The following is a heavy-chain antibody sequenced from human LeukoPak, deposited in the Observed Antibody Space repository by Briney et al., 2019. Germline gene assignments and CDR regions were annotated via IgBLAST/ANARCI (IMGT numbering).Heavy chain of an antibody. J-gene: IGHJ4*02. CDR1: GFTFSSYA. D-gene: IGHD1-26*01. CDR2: ISGSGGST. Sequence: GGSLRLSCAASGFTFSSYAMSWVRQAPGKGLEWVSAISGSGGSTYYADSVKGRFTISRDNATNSLYLQMNSLRAEDTAAYYCARDVSSPYYFDYWGQGTLVTVSS. V-gene: IGHV3-23*01. CDR3: ARDVSSPYYFDY.